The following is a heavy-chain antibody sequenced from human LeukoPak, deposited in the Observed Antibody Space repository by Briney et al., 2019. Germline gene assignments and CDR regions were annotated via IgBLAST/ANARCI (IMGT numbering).Heavy chain of an antibody. D-gene: IGHD3-22*01. CDR2: IRWNSGTI. V-gene: IGHV3-9*03. CDR1: GFTFDDYA. CDR3: AKDIRSYYDSSAIDY. J-gene: IGHJ4*02. Sequence: GGPLRLSCAASGFTFDDYAMHWVRQARGKGLEWVSGIRWNSGTIGYADSVKGRFTISRDNAKNSLYLQMNSLRAEDMALYYCAKDIRSYYDSSAIDYWGQGTLVTVSS.